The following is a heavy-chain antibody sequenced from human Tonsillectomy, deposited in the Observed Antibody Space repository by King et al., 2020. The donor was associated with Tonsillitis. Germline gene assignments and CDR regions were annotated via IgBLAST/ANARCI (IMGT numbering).Heavy chain of an antibody. J-gene: IGHJ5*02. CDR2: IYYSGST. CDR3: ARQLAEIQLWLRGFDP. V-gene: IGHV4-39*01. Sequence: QLQESGPGLVKPSETLSLTCTVSGGSISSSSYYWGWIRQPPGKGLEWIGSIYYSGSTYYNPTLKSRVTISVDTSKNQFSLKLSSVTAADTAVYYCARQLAEIQLWLRGFDPWGQGTLVTVSS. D-gene: IGHD5-18*01. CDR1: GGSISSSSYY.